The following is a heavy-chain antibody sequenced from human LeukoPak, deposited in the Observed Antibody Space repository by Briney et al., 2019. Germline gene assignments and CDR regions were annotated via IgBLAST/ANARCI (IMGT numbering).Heavy chain of an antibody. Sequence: GSLRLSCAASGFTFSSYGMHWVRQAPGKGLEWVAVIWYDGSNKYYADSVKGRFTISRDNSKNTLYLQMNSLRAEDTAVYYCARGPIAAAGPNWFDPWGQGTLVTVSS. D-gene: IGHD6-13*01. CDR1: GFTFSSYG. J-gene: IGHJ5*02. V-gene: IGHV3-33*01. CDR3: ARGPIAAAGPNWFDP. CDR2: IWYDGSNK.